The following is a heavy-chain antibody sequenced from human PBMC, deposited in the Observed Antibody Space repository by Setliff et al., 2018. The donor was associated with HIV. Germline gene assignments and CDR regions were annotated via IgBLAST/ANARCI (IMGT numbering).Heavy chain of an antibody. V-gene: IGHV1-46*01. D-gene: IGHD3-10*01. J-gene: IGHJ3*02. Sequence: ASVKVSCKASGYTFTNYHMHWVRQAPGQGLEWMGIINPSGGSTSYAQKFQGRVTMTRDTYTSTVFMELSSLRSEDTAVYYCAGIRGGDAFDIWGQGTMVTVSS. CDR3: AGIRGGDAFDI. CDR2: INPSGGST. CDR1: GYTFTNYH.